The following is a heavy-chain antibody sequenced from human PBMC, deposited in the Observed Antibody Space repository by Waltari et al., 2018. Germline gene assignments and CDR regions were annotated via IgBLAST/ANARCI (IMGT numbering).Heavy chain of an antibody. CDR3: ATLADFDEAAGFDP. Sequence: VQLVQSGAEVKKPGATVKISCKVSGYTFTDYYMHWVQQAPGKGLEWIGLVNPADGETIHAEKFQGRVTITADTSTDTAYVELSSLRSEDTAVYYCATLADFDEAAGFDPWGQGTLVTVSS. D-gene: IGHD3-9*01. CDR2: VNPADGET. V-gene: IGHV1-69-2*01. CDR1: GYTFTDYY. J-gene: IGHJ5*02.